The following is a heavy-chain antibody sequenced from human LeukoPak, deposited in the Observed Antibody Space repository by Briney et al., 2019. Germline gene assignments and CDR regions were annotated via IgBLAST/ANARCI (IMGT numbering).Heavy chain of an antibody. CDR1: GFTFRSYG. V-gene: IGHV3-48*01. Sequence: GGSLRLSCAASGFTFRSYGMNWVRQAPGKGLEWVSYISGDTSTVQYADSVRGRFTISRDNAKNSLSLQMNSLRADDTAVYYCARGALNLDNWFDPWGQGTLVTVSS. CDR3: ARGALNLDNWFDP. D-gene: IGHD3-16*01. J-gene: IGHJ5*02. CDR2: ISGDTSTV.